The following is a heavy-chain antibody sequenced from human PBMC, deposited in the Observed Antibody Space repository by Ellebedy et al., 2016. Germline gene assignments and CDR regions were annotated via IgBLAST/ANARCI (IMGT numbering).Heavy chain of an antibody. CDR1: GGSISSYY. D-gene: IGHD2-2*02. J-gene: IGHJ6*03. Sequence: SETLSLXXTVSGGSISSYYWSWIRQPAGKGLEWIGRIYTSGSTNYNPSLKSRVTMSVDTSKNQFSLKLSSVTAADTAVYYCARDKDCSSTSCYIEDYYYYYMDVWGKGTTVTVSS. V-gene: IGHV4-4*07. CDR2: IYTSGST. CDR3: ARDKDCSSTSCYIEDYYYYYMDV.